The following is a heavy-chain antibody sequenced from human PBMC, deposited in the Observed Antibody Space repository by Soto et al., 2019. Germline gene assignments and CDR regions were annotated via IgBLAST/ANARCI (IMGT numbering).Heavy chain of an antibody. Sequence: GGSLRLSCAASGFTVRSNYMTWVRRAPGKGLEWVSVIYRAGKIYYADSVKGRFTTSSDNSQSTVFLQMNSLSAEDTATYYCAKDRQSYNSVYDPFDLWGQGTVVTVSS. V-gene: IGHV3-53*01. D-gene: IGHD3-10*01. CDR1: GFTVRSNY. CDR3: AKDRQSYNSVYDPFDL. CDR2: IYRAGKI. J-gene: IGHJ3*01.